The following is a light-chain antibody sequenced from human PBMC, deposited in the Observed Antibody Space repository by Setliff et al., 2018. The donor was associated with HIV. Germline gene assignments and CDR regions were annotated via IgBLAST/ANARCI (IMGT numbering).Light chain of an antibody. J-gene: IGLJ1*01. Sequence: QSALAQPASVSGSPGQSITISCTGTNSDVGGYNFVSWYQQHPDKAPKVLIYDVTHRPSGVSSRFSGSKSGKTASLTISGLQAEDEADYFCSSYRNSDPFYVFGTGTKV. V-gene: IGLV2-14*03. CDR3: SSYRNSDPFYV. CDR1: NSDVGGYNF. CDR2: DVT.